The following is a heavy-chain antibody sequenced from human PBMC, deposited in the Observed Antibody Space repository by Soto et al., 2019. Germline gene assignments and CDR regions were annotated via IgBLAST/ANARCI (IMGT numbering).Heavy chain of an antibody. J-gene: IGHJ5*02. Sequence: QLQLLESGPGLVKASETLSLTCSVSGGSISTSRSYWAWIRQPPGKGLEWLANIFYSGSTFYTPFLASRVSVSVDTSKNEFSLKLRSVTAADTAVYYCARQPTTGDTDLWFDPWGQGTLVTVSS. CDR3: ARQPTTGDTDLWFDP. CDR2: IFYSGST. D-gene: IGHD2-21*01. V-gene: IGHV4-39*01. CDR1: GGSISTSRSY.